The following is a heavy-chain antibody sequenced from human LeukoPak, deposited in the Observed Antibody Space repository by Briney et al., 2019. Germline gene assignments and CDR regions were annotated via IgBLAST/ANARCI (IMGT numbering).Heavy chain of an antibody. D-gene: IGHD4-23*01. CDR2: ISGSGGST. CDR3: AREDTEYGYGGNRFDP. V-gene: IGHV3-23*01. J-gene: IGHJ5*02. CDR1: GFTFSNAW. Sequence: GGSLRLSCAASGFTFSNAWMSWVRQAPGKGLEWVSAISGSGGSTYYADSVKGRFTISRDNSKNTLYLQMNSLRAEDTAVYYCAREDTEYGYGGNRFDPWGQGTLVTVSS.